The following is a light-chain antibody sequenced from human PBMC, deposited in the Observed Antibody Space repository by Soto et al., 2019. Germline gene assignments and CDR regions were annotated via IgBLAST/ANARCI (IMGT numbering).Light chain of an antibody. Sequence: QSALTQASSVCGSPGQSITISCTGTISDVGGYIYVSWYQQHPGKAPKLMIYDVTSRPSGVSYRFSGYKSGNTASLTISGLQAEDEADYYCSSYTTSSSYVFGTGTTVTVL. CDR1: ISDVGGYIY. J-gene: IGLJ1*01. CDR2: DVT. CDR3: SSYTTSSSYV. V-gene: IGLV2-14*01.